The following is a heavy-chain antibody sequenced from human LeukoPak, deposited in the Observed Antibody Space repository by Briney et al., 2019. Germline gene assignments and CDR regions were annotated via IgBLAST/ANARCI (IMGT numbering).Heavy chain of an antibody. J-gene: IGHJ4*01. CDR3: AIEGRSAPSH. CDR1: GFIFNNYA. CDR2: ISWNSGSI. V-gene: IGHV3-9*01. D-gene: IGHD6-6*01. Sequence: GGSLRLSCAGSGFIFNNYAMHWVRQPPGKGLEWVSGISWNSGSIDYADSVKGRFTISRDNAKNSLYLQMNSLRAEDTAVYYCAIEGRSAPSHWGQGTLLIVSS.